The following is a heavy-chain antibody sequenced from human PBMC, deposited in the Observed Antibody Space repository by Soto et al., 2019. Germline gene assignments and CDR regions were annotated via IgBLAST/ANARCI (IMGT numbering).Heavy chain of an antibody. CDR1: GYNFTNYW. D-gene: IGHD6-13*01. CDR3: ARSGGSSWTRGQFDS. Sequence: PGESLKISCKASGYNFTNYWIGWVRQMPGKGLEWMGIIYPGGSNTRNSPSFQGQVTFSADKSISAAYLQWSSLKASDTAMYYCARSGGSSWTRGQFDSWGQGTLVTVSS. J-gene: IGHJ5*01. CDR2: IYPGGSNT. V-gene: IGHV5-51*01.